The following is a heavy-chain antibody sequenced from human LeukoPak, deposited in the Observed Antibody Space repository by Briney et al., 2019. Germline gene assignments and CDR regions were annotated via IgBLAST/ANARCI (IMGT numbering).Heavy chain of an antibody. CDR3: AREDGSSGFDY. CDR2: IYSGGST. Sequence: GGSLRLSCAASGFTVSSNYMSWVRQAPGKGLEWVSVIYSGGSTYYADSVKGRFTVSRDNSKNTLYLQMNSLRAEDTAVYYCAREDGSSGFDYWGQGTLVTVSS. J-gene: IGHJ4*02. CDR1: GFTVSSNY. D-gene: IGHD6-6*01. V-gene: IGHV3-53*01.